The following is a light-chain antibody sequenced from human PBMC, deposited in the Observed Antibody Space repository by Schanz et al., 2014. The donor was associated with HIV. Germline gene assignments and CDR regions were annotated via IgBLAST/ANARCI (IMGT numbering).Light chain of an antibody. V-gene: IGLV2-8*01. J-gene: IGLJ1*01. CDR3: SSYAGSNILYV. Sequence: QSVLTQPPSGAGSPGQSVNNSCTGNSSEVGGYNYVSWFQQHPGKAPKLMIYEVNKRPSGVPDRFSGSKSGNTASLTVSGLQAEDEAEYYCSSYAGSNILYVFGTGTKLTVL. CDR1: SSEVGGYNY. CDR2: EVN.